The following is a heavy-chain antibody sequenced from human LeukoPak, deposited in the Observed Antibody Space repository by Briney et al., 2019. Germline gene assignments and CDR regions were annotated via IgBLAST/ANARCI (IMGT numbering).Heavy chain of an antibody. CDR1: GGSFSGYY. CDR2: INHRGST. Sequence: PSETLSLTCAVYGGSFSGYYWSGIPKPPGKGLEWIGEINHRGSTNYNPSLKSRVTISVDTSKNQFSLKLSSVTAADTAVYYCARGSSARSFYYGSGSPSYMDVWGKGTTVTVSS. V-gene: IGHV4-34*01. D-gene: IGHD3-10*01. CDR3: ARGSSARSFYYGSGSPSYMDV. J-gene: IGHJ6*03.